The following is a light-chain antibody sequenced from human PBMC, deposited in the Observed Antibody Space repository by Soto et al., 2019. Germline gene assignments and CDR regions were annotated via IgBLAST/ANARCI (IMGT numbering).Light chain of an antibody. Sequence: DIQMTQSPSSLSASVGDRVTITCRASQGISNYLAWYQQKPGKVPKLLIFAASTLQSVVPSRFSGSGSGTDFTLTISSLQPEDVATYCCQKYDRAPFTFGPGTKVDIK. V-gene: IGKV1-27*01. J-gene: IGKJ3*01. CDR3: QKYDRAPFT. CDR1: QGISNY. CDR2: AAS.